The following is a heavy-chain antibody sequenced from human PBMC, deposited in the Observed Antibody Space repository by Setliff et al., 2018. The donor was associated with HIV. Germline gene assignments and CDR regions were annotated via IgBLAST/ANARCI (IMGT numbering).Heavy chain of an antibody. CDR2: VHFSGTT. J-gene: IGHJ4*02. CDR3: ARPSLGIGGGSKFDS. Sequence: PSETLSLTCTVSSGSMRSTTYYWGWVRQPPGKGLEWIGNVHFSGTTYYNPSLKSRVTISVDPSQNQFSLRLISVTAADAAMYYCARPSLGIGGGSKFDSWGQGTLVTVSS. CDR1: SGSMRSTTYY. D-gene: IGHD3-3*01. V-gene: IGHV4-39*01.